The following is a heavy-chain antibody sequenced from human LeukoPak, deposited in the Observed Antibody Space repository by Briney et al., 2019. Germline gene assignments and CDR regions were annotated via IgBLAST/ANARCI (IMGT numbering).Heavy chain of an antibody. V-gene: IGHV1-24*01. CDR2: FDPEDGET. CDR3: ATGPPYSSSWSYFDY. Sequence: ATVNVSCKVSGYTLTELSMHWVRQAPGKGLEWMGGFDPEDGETIYAQKFQGRVTMTEDTSTDTAYMELSSLRSEDTAVYYCATGPPYSSSWSYFDYWGQGTLVTVSS. J-gene: IGHJ4*02. D-gene: IGHD6-13*01. CDR1: GYTLTELS.